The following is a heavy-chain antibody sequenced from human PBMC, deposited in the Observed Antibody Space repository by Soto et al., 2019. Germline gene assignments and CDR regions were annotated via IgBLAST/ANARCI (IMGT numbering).Heavy chain of an antibody. CDR1: GFTFDDYG. Sequence: EVQLVESGGGVLRPGGSLRLSCAASGFTFDDYGMSWARQAPGKGLEWVSGDNWNGGSTGYADSVKCRFTISRDNAKNSLYLQMNSLRAEDTAFYYCVRGASLNFDYWGQGTLVTVSS. CDR2: DNWNGGST. V-gene: IGHV3-20*04. J-gene: IGHJ4*02. CDR3: VRGASLNFDY. D-gene: IGHD1-26*01.